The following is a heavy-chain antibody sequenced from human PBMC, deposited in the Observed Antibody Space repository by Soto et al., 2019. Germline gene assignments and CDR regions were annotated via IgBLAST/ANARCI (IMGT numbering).Heavy chain of an antibody. CDR1: GFTFSSYG. J-gene: IGHJ3*02. CDR3: AKEARCYYDSSGYCANAFDI. Sequence: QVQLVESGGGVVQPGRSLRLSCAASGFTFSSYGMHWVRQAPGKGLEWVAVISYDGSNKYYADSVKGRFTISRDNSKNTLYLQMNSLRAEDTAVYYCAKEARCYYDSSGYCANAFDIWGQGTMVTVSS. CDR2: ISYDGSNK. V-gene: IGHV3-30*18. D-gene: IGHD3-22*01.